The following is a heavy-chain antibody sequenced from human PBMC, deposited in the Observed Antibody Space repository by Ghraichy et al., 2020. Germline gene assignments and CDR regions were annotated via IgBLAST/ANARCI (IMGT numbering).Heavy chain of an antibody. J-gene: IGHJ6*02. Sequence: ASVKVSCKASGYTFTSYGISWVRQAPGQGLEWMGWISAYNGNTNYAQKLQGRVTMTTDTSTSTAYMELRSLRSDDTAVYYCARDSSGSRAAAGYYYGMDVWGQGTTVTVSS. CDR1: GYTFTSYG. CDR2: ISAYNGNT. V-gene: IGHV1-18*01. D-gene: IGHD3-22*01. CDR3: ARDSSGSRAAAGYYYGMDV.